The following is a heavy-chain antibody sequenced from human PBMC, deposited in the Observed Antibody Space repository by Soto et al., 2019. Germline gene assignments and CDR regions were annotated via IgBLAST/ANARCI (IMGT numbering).Heavy chain of an antibody. CDR3: VKDESINWYSGHFRH. V-gene: IGHV3-9*01. CDR1: GFTFDDYA. Sequence: GGSLRLSCAACGFTFDDYAMHWVRQVPGKGLEWVSGINWNSGSIGYGDSVKGRFAISRDNAKNSLHLQMNSLSAEDTAFYYCVKDESINWYSGHFRHWGQGTLVTVSS. J-gene: IGHJ1*01. D-gene: IGHD6-13*01. CDR2: INWNSGSI.